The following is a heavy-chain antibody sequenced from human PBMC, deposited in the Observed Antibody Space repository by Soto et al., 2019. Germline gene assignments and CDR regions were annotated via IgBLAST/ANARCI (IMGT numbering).Heavy chain of an antibody. V-gene: IGHV4-59*03. CDR3: ARGARALITSFLAD. D-gene: IGHD3-3*01. CDR2: VHESGST. J-gene: IGHJ1*01. Sequence: PSETLSLTCSVSGDAISNYYWSWIRQTPGRGLEWIGCVHESGSTDYNPSLTGRVIISLHTSKSQFSLSLRSATAADTATYYCARGARALITSFLADWGQGIPVTVSS. CDR1: GDAISNYY.